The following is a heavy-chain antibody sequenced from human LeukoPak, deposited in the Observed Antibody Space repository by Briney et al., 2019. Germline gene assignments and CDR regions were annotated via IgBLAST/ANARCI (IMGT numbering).Heavy chain of an antibody. J-gene: IGHJ6*02. CDR3: AKGPGRGVITTFEGYYYGMDV. D-gene: IGHD3-22*01. Sequence: GGSLRLSCAASGFTFSSYGMHWVRQAPGKGLEWVAVTSYDGSNKYYADSVKGRFTISRDNSKNTLYLQMNSLRAEDTAVYYCAKGPGRGVITTFEGYYYGMDVWGQGTTVTVSS. CDR2: TSYDGSNK. CDR1: GFTFSSYG. V-gene: IGHV3-30*18.